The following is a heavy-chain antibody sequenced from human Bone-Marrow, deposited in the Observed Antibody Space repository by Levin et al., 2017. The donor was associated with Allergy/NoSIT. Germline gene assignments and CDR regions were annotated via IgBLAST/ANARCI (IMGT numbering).Heavy chain of an antibody. Sequence: LSLPCAASEFTFRNYGMTWVRQAPGKGLEWVSSISGSGGGTFHADSVKGRFTISRDNSKTTLYLQMNSLRAEDTAVYFCARDRYCSSTGCDYYGLDVWGQGTLVTVSS. CDR1: EFTFRNYG. D-gene: IGHD2-2*01. V-gene: IGHV3-23*01. J-gene: IGHJ6*02. CDR3: ARDRYCSSTGCDYYGLDV. CDR2: ISGSGGGT.